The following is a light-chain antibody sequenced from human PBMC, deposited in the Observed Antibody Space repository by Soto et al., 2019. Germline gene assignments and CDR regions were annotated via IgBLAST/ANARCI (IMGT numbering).Light chain of an antibody. Sequence: EIVMTQSPLSLPVTPGEPASISCSSSHSLLHSNGYNYLDWYLQKPGQSPQLLIYLGSNRSSGVPDRFSGSGSGTDFTLKISRVEAEDVGVYYCMQALQTPITFGQGTRLEIK. V-gene: IGKV2-28*01. CDR1: HSLLHSNGYNY. CDR3: MQALQTPIT. CDR2: LGS. J-gene: IGKJ5*01.